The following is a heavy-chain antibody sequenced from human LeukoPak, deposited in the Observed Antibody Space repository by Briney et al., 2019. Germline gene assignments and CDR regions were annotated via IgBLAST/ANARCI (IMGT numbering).Heavy chain of an antibody. J-gene: IGHJ4*02. D-gene: IGHD5-12*01. V-gene: IGHV3-48*03. CDR2: ISSSGSTM. CDR1: GFTFSSYE. CDR3: ARGPSGYHNT. Sequence: GGSLRLSCAASGFTFSSYEMNRVRQAPGKGLEWVSYISSSGSTMYYADSVKGRFTISRDNAKNSLYLQMNSLRAEDTAVYYCARGPSGYHNTGGQGTLVTVSS.